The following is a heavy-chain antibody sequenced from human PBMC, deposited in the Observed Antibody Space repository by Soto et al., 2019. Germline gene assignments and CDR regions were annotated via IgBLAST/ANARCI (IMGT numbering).Heavy chain of an antibody. D-gene: IGHD3-3*01. V-gene: IGHV1-69*13. CDR3: ARERITIFGVVNDAFDI. CDR1: GGTFSSYA. CDR2: IIPIFGTA. Sequence: SVKVSCKASGGTFSSYAISWLRQSPGQGLEWMGGIIPIFGTANYAQKFQGRVTITADESTSTAYMELSSLRSEDTAVYYCARERITIFGVVNDAFDIWGQGTMVTVSS. J-gene: IGHJ3*02.